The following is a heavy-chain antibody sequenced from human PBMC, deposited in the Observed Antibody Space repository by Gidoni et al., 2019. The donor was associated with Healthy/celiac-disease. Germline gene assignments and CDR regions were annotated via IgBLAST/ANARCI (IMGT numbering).Heavy chain of an antibody. D-gene: IGHD3-22*01. CDR3: ARGVRKWLLDY. J-gene: IGHJ4*02. V-gene: IGHV3-33*01. Sequence: VQLGEPRGCVAQPRMSPSLSCATSGFTFSSYGMHWVRQAPGTGLEWVAGIEYDGSNEYYADAVKGRFTISRDNSKNTLYLQMNSLRAEDTAVYYCARGVRKWLLDYWGQGTLVTVSS. CDR1: GFTFSSYG. CDR2: IEYDGSNE.